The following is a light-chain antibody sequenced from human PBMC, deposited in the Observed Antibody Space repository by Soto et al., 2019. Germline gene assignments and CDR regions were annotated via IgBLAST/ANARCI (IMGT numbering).Light chain of an antibody. CDR2: EGS. Sequence: QSALTQPASVSGSPGRSITISCTGTSSDVGSYNLVSWYQQHPGKAPKLMIYEGSKRPSGVSNRFSGSKSGNTASLTISGLHAEDEADYYCCSYAGSSTFLVFGGGTKLTAL. CDR3: CSYAGSSTFLV. CDR1: SSDVGSYNL. J-gene: IGLJ2*01. V-gene: IGLV2-23*03.